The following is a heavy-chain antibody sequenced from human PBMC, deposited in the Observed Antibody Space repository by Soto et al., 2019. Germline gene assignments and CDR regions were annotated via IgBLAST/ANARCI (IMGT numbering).Heavy chain of an antibody. D-gene: IGHD6-13*01. V-gene: IGHV6-1*01. CDR2: TYYRSKWYN. Sequence: PSQTLSLTCAISGDSVSSNSAAWNWIRQSPSRGLEWLGRTYYRSKWYNDYAVSVKSRITINPDTSKNQFSLQLNSVTPEDTAVYYCARVPAPSRVAYSSSWYVDYWGQGTLVTVSS. CDR3: ARVPAPSRVAYSSSWYVDY. J-gene: IGHJ4*02. CDR1: GDSVSSNSAA.